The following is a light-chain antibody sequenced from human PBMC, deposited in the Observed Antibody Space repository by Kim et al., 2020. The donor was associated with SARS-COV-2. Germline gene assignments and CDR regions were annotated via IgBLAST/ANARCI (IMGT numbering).Light chain of an antibody. J-gene: IGKJ4*01. V-gene: IGKV3-15*01. CDR3: QQYDDCTPSFT. CDR1: ENVRSS. Sequence: EIVMTQSPATLSVSPGERVALSCRASENVRSSVALHQHKPGQGPRLLIFGASTRATGILAKFSGSGSGTEFTLTISSLQSEDFEVYYCQQYDDCTPSFTFGRGTKVDIK. CDR2: GAS.